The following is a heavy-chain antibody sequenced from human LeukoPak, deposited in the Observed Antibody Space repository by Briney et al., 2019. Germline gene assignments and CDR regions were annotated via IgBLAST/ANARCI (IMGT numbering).Heavy chain of an antibody. CDR3: ARGMGYSNYYFDY. V-gene: IGHV1-69*04. CDR2: IIPIFGIA. J-gene: IGHJ4*02. Sequence: GASVKLSCKASGGTFTSYAISWVRQAPGQGLEWMGRIIPIFGIANYAQKFQGRVTITADKSTSTAYMELSSLRSEDTAVYYCARGMGYSNYYFDYWGQGTLVTVSS. CDR1: GGTFTSYA. D-gene: IGHD4-11*01.